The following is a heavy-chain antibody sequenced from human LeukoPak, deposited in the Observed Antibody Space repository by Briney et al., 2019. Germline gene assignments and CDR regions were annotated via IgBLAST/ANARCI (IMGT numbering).Heavy chain of an antibody. Sequence: GGSLRLPCAASGFTFDDYAMHWVRQAPGKGLEWVSGISWNSGSIGYADSVKGRFTISRDNAKNSLYLQMNSLRAEDTALYYCAKVAYYGSGSYMDYWGQGTLVTVSS. D-gene: IGHD3-10*01. CDR2: ISWNSGSI. CDR1: GFTFDDYA. CDR3: AKVAYYGSGSYMDY. V-gene: IGHV3-9*01. J-gene: IGHJ4*02.